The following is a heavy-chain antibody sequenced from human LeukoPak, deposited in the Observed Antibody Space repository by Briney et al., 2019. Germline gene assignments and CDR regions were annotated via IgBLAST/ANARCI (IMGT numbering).Heavy chain of an antibody. CDR2: IYHSGSS. J-gene: IGHJ4*02. CDR1: GESFSGYY. CDR3: ARSSSRWDFDY. D-gene: IGHD6-13*01. V-gene: IGHV4-34*01. Sequence: SGTLSLTCAVYGESFSGYYWSWIRQPREKGLEWIGEIYHSGSSNYNPSLESRVTISVDTSKNQFSLKLSSVTAADTAVYYCARSSSRWDFDYWGQGTLVTVSS.